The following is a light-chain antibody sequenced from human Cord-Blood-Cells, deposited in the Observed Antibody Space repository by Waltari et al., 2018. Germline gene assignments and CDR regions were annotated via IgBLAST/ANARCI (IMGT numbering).Light chain of an antibody. J-gene: IGLJ2*01. CDR2: YDS. CDR3: QVWDSSSVV. V-gene: IGLV3-21*04. CDR1: NIGSKS. Sequence: SYVLTQPPSVSVAPGKTARITCGGNNIGSKSVHWYQQKPGQAPVLVIYYDSDRPSGIPMRFSGSNSGNTATLTISRVEAGDEADYYCQVWDSSSVVFGGGTKLTVL.